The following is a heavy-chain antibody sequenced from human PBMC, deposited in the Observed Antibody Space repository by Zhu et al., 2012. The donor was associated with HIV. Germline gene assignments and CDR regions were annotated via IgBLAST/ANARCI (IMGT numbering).Heavy chain of an antibody. Sequence: QVQLQESGPGLVKPSETLSLTCTVSGGSINSYYWSWIRQPPGKGLEWIGYIYTSGSTNYNPSLKSRVTISVDTSKNQFSLKLSSVTAADTAVYYCARPENDGGAFDIWGQGTMVTVSS. CDR2: IYTSGST. V-gene: IGHV4-4*09. J-gene: IGHJ3*02. D-gene: IGHD1-1*01. CDR1: GGSINSYY. CDR3: ARPENDGGAFDI.